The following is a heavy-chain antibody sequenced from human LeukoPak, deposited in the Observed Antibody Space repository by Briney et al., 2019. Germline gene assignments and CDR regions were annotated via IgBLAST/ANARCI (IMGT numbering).Heavy chain of an antibody. CDR3: ARSIEMEWLPNPAFDY. CDR2: IYYSGST. Sequence: SETLSLTCTVSGGSISSGSYYWSWIRQHPGKGLEWIGYIYYSGSTYYNPSLKSRVTISVDTSKNQFSLKLSSVTAADTAVYYCARSIEMEWLPNPAFDYWGQGTLVTVSS. V-gene: IGHV4-31*03. J-gene: IGHJ4*02. CDR1: GGSISSGSYY. D-gene: IGHD3-3*01.